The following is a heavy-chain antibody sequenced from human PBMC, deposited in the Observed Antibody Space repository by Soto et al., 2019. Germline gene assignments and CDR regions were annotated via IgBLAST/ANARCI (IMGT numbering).Heavy chain of an antibody. J-gene: IGHJ6*02. V-gene: IGHV4-59*01. D-gene: IGHD6-13*01. CDR1: GGSISSYY. CDR2: IYYSGST. Sequence: TLSLTCHVSGGSISSYYWSWIRQPPGKGLEWIGYIYYSGSTNYNPSLKSRVTISGETSKNQFSLKLSSVTAADTAVYYCAWLDSSSWYRDDYYGMDVWGQGTTVTVSS. CDR3: AWLDSSSWYRDDYYGMDV.